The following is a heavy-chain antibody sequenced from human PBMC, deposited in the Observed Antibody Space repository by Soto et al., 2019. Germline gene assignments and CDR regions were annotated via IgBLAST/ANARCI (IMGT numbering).Heavy chain of an antibody. CDR3: ARDETYSGGWFFEY. CDR1: GYLFNSYG. D-gene: IGHD6-19*01. Sequence: QVRLVQSGAEVKKPGASVKVSCKASGYLFNSYGLSWVRQAPGQGLEWMGWISGYNGKREYAQKFQDRVTMTTDTSTTTVYMELRSLRSDDTAIYYCARDETYSGGWFFEYWGQGTLVTVPS. J-gene: IGHJ4*02. V-gene: IGHV1-18*01. CDR2: ISGYNGKR.